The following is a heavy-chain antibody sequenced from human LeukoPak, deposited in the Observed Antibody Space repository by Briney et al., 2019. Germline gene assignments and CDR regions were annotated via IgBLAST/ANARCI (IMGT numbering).Heavy chain of an antibody. CDR1: GFPFYDFG. V-gene: IGHV3-20*04. CDR2: INCNGGST. Sequence: PGGSLTLLCAASGFPFYDFGMRWVRQAPGKGLEGVCGINCNGGSTGYADSVKGRFTISRDNAKNSLYLQMNSLRAEDTALYYCARGVYYDILTRPFFDYWGQGTLVTVSS. CDR3: ARGVYYDILTRPFFDY. J-gene: IGHJ4*02. D-gene: IGHD3-9*01.